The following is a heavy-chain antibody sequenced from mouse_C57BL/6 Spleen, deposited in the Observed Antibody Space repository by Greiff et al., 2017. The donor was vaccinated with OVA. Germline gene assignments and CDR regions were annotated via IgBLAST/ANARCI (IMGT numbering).Heavy chain of an antibody. Sequence: QVQLQQPGAELVKPGASVKLSCKASGYTFTSYWMQWVKQRPGQGLEWIGEIDPSDSYTNYNQKFKGKATLTVDTSSSTAYMQLSSLTSEDSAVYYCASGSSGYWGQGTTLTVSS. CDR1: GYTFTSYW. D-gene: IGHD1-1*01. V-gene: IGHV1-50*01. J-gene: IGHJ2*01. CDR3: ASGSSGY. CDR2: IDPSDSYT.